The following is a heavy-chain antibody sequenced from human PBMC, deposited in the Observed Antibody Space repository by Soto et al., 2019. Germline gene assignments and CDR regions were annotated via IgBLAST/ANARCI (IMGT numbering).Heavy chain of an antibody. CDR3: ARLEYYYDSSGYYYWS. J-gene: IGHJ5*02. CDR1: GFTVSSNY. CDR2: IYSGGST. V-gene: IGHV3-53*01. D-gene: IGHD3-22*01. Sequence: GGSLRLSCAASGFTVSSNYMSWVRQAPGKGLECVSVIYSGGSTYYADSVKGRFTISRDNSKNTLYLQMNSLRAEDTAVYYCARLEYYYDSSGYYYWSWGQGTLVTVSS.